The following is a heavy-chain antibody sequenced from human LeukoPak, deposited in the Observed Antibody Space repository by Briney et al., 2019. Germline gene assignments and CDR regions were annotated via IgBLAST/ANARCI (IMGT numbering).Heavy chain of an antibody. D-gene: IGHD3-10*01. CDR1: GFTFSNAW. V-gene: IGHV3-15*01. J-gene: IGHJ6*02. Sequence: GESLKISCAASGFTFSNAWMSWVRQAPGKGLEWVGRIKGKTDGGTTDYAAPVKGRFTISRDDSKNTLYLQMNSLKTEDTAVYYCTTDRYGSGSYGDYYYYYGMDVWGQGTTVTVSS. CDR2: IKGKTDGGTT. CDR3: TTDRYGSGSYGDYYYYYGMDV.